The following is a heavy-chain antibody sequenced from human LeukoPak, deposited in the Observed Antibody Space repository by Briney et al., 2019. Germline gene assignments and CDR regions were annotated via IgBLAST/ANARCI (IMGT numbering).Heavy chain of an antibody. CDR2: ISAYNGNT. D-gene: IGHD2-8*01. CDR1: GYSLTELS. Sequence: ASVKVSCKVSGYSLTELSLHWVRQAPGQGLEWMGWISAYNGNTNYAQKLQGRVTMTTDTSTSTAYMELRSLRSDDTAVYYCAMAMANWYFDLWGRGTLVTVSS. J-gene: IGHJ2*01. V-gene: IGHV1-18*01. CDR3: AMAMANWYFDL.